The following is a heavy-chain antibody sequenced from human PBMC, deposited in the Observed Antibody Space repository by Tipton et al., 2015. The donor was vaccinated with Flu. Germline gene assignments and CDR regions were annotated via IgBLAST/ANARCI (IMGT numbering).Heavy chain of an antibody. Sequence: TPSLTCTVSGGSINNFSWSWIRQTAGKGLEWIGRIFTSGITDYTQSLKSRVTMSIDASKRQVSLRLSSVTAADTAVYYCARGSLNIDYWGQGILVTVSS. V-gene: IGHV4-4*07. CDR3: ARGSLNIDY. J-gene: IGHJ4*02. CDR2: IFTSGIT. CDR1: GGSINNFS.